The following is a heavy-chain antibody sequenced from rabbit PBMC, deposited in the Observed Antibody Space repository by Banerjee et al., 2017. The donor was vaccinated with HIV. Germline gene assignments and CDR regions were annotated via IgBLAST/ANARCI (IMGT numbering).Heavy chain of an antibody. J-gene: IGHJ4*01. CDR3: ARGANYAGAGLNL. Sequence: QEQLEESGGDLVKPEGSLTLTCTASGFSFSSSYWICWVRQAPGKGLEWIACIHAGGSGATYYANWAKGRFTISKTSSTTVTLQMTSLTGADTATYFCARGANYAGAGLNLWGQGALVTVS. V-gene: IGHV1S45*01. CDR1: GFSFSSSYW. D-gene: IGHD4-2*01. CDR2: IHAGGSGAT.